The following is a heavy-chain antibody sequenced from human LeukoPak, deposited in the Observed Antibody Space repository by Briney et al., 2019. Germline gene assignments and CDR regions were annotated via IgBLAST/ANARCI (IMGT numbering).Heavy chain of an antibody. Sequence: SVKVSCKASGGTFISYAISWVRQAPGQGVEWMGRIIPIFGTENYAQKFQGRVTITTDESTSTAYMELSSLRSEDTAVYYCAQMPDGYNGVVDYWGQGTLVTVSS. CDR3: AQMPDGYNGVVDY. D-gene: IGHD5-24*01. CDR2: IIPIFGTE. J-gene: IGHJ4*02. V-gene: IGHV1-69*05. CDR1: GGTFISYA.